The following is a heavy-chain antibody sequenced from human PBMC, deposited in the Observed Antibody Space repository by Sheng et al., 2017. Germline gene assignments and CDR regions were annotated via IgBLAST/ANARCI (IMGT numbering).Heavy chain of an antibody. Sequence: QVQLQQWGAGLLKPSETLSLTCAVYGGSFSGYYWSWIRQPPGKGLEWIGEINHSGSTNYNPSLKSRVTISVDTSKNQFSLKLSSVTAADTAVYYCARAAGKYCSSTSCYLDYFDYWGQGTLVHV. J-gene: IGHJ4*02. CDR3: ARAAGKYCSSTSCYLDYFDY. CDR1: GGSFSGYY. CDR2: INHSGST. D-gene: IGHD2-2*01. V-gene: IGHV4-34*01.